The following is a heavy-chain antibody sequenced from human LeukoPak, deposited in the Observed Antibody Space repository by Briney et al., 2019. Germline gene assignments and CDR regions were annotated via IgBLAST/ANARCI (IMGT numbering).Heavy chain of an antibody. CDR1: GGTFSSYA. CDR2: IIPIFGTA. CDR3: ARGSGSYQPSLHYYYYYGMDV. D-gene: IGHD1-26*01. Sequence: SVKVSCKASGGTFSSYAISWVRQAPGQGLEWMGGIIPIFGTANYAQKFQGRVTITADESTSTAYMELSSLRSEDTAVYYCARGSGSYQPSLHYYYYYGMDVWGQGTTVTVSS. V-gene: IGHV1-69*13. J-gene: IGHJ6*02.